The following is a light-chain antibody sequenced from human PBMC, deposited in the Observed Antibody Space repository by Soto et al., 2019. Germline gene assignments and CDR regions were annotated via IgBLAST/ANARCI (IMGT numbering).Light chain of an antibody. CDR2: KAS. J-gene: IGKJ1*01. V-gene: IGKV1-5*03. CDR3: QQYNST. Sequence: DIQMTQSPSTLSASVGDRVTITCRASQSISSWLAWYQQKPGKAPKLLIYKASSLESGVPSRFSGSGSGTEFTLTISSLQPDDFATYYCQQYNSTFGQGTTGEMK. CDR1: QSISSW.